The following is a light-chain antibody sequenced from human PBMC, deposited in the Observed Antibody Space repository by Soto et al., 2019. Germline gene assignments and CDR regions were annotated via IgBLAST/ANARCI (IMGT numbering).Light chain of an antibody. CDR3: QQYNNWPPWT. CDR1: QTVSGN. V-gene: IGKV3D-15*01. CDR2: SAS. Sequence: EIVLTQSPGTLSLSPGERATLSWRASQTVSGNYLAWYHQKPGQAPRLLIHSASTRAPGIPDRFSGSGSGTEFTLTISSLQSEDFAVYYCQQYNNWPPWTFGQGTKVDIK. J-gene: IGKJ1*01.